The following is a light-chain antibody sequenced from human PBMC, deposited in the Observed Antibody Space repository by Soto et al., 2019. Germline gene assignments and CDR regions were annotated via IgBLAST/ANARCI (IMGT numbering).Light chain of an antibody. V-gene: IGKV3-15*01. CDR3: QQYNNWPPWT. Sequence: EIVMTQSPATLSVSTGERATISCRASQSVSSNLAWYQQKPGQAPRLLIYGASTRATGIPARFSGSGSGKEFTLTISSLQSEDFAVYYCQQYNNWPPWTFGQGTKVDI. CDR2: GAS. J-gene: IGKJ1*01. CDR1: QSVSSN.